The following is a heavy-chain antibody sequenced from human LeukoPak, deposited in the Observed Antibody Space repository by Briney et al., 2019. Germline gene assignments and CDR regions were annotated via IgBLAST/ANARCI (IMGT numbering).Heavy chain of an antibody. CDR2: IYHSGST. V-gene: IGHV4-61*01. CDR3: ARGLMMAVAGRGEFHY. D-gene: IGHD6-13*01. CDR1: GGSVSSDSYY. Sequence: SETLFLTCTVSGGSVSSDSYYWSWIRQPPGKGLEWIGEIYHSGSTNYNPSLKSRVTISVDKSKNQFSLNLSSVTAADTAVYYCARGLMMAVAGRGEFHYWGQGTLVTVSS. J-gene: IGHJ4*02.